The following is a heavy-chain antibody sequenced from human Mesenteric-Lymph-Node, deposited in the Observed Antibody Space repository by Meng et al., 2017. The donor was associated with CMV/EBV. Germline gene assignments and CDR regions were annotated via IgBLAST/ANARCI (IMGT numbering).Heavy chain of an antibody. J-gene: IGHJ5*02. CDR3: ARGPDRYYDFWSGYCWFGP. Sequence: GESLKISCAASGFTFSSYAMSWVRQAPGKGLEWLSYISTSGGSIYYADSVKGRFTISRDNAKNSLYLQMNSLRDEDPAVYYCARGPDRYYDFWSGYCWFGPWGQGTLVTVSS. D-gene: IGHD3-3*01. CDR2: ISTSGGSI. V-gene: IGHV3-48*02. CDR1: GFTFSSYA.